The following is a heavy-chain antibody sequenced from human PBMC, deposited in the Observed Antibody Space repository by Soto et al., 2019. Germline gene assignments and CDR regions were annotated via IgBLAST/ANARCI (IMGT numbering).Heavy chain of an antibody. CDR2: ISYDGSNK. Sequence: GGSLRLSCAASGFTFSSYGMHWVRQAPGKGLEWVAVISYDGSNKYYADSVKGRFFISRDNTKNTLNLQMTGLRGEDTAVYFCAKIGDFWSWGMDAWGQGTTVTVSS. V-gene: IGHV3-30*18. D-gene: IGHD3-3*01. CDR1: GFTFSSYG. CDR3: AKIGDFWSWGMDA. J-gene: IGHJ6*02.